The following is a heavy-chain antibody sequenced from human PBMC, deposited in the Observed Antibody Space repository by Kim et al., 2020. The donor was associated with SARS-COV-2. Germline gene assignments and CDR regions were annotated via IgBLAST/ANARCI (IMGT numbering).Heavy chain of an antibody. CDR1: GYTFTGYY. CDR3: AREDIVPTIPDY. CDR2: INPNSGGT. D-gene: IGHD5-12*01. Sequence: ASVKVSCKSSGYTFTGYYMHWVRQAPGQGLEWMGWINPNSGGTNYAQKFQGRVTMTRDTSISTAYMELSRLRSDDTAVYYCAREDIVPTIPDYWGQGTLVTVSS. J-gene: IGHJ4*02. V-gene: IGHV1-2*02.